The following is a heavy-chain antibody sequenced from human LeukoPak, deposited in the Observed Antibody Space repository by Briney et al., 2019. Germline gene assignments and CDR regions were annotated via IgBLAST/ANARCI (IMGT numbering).Heavy chain of an antibody. D-gene: IGHD5-12*01. CDR1: GYTFTNYA. J-gene: IGHJ4*02. CDR2: ISAYNGNT. Sequence: GASVKVSCKASGYTFTNYAISWVRRAPGQGLEWVGWISAYNGNTNYAQKLQGRITMTTDTSTSTAYMDLRSLRSDDTAVYYCARVRNSGFRYVDSWGQGTLVTVSS. V-gene: IGHV1-18*01. CDR3: ARVRNSGFRYVDS.